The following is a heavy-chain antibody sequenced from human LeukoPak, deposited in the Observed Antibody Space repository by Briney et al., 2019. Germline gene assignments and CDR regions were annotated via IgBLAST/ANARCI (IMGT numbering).Heavy chain of an antibody. J-gene: IGHJ5*02. CDR1: GGSISGSSYY. Sequence: PSETLSLTCTVSGGSISGSSYYCSWIRQPPGKGLEWIGSIYYSETTYYNPSLKSRVTISVDTSKNQFSLRLSSVTAADTAVYYCSRQRYYGSGSYSLNWFDPWGQGTLVIVSS. CDR2: IYYSETT. V-gene: IGHV4-39*01. CDR3: SRQRYYGSGSYSLNWFDP. D-gene: IGHD3-10*01.